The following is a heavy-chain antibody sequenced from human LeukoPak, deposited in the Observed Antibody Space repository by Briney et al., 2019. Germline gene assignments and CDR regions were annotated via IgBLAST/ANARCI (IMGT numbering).Heavy chain of an antibody. CDR1: GYTFTSYD. V-gene: IGHV1-8*01. CDR3: ARGQRGLKARGVILYYFDY. D-gene: IGHD3-10*01. J-gene: IGHJ4*02. CDR2: MNPNSGNT. Sequence: ASVKASCKASGYTFTSYDINWVRQATGQGLEWMGWMNPNSGNTGYAQKFQGRVTMTRNTSISTAYMELSSLRSEDTAVYYCARGQRGLKARGVILYYFDYWGQGTLVTVSS.